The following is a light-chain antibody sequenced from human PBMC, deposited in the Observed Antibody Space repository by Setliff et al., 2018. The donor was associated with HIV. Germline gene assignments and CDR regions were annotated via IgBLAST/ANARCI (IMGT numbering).Light chain of an antibody. J-gene: IGLJ1*01. CDR1: SSDIGGYNY. CDR3: SSYTSSSTYV. Sequence: QSALAQPASVSGSPGQSITLSCTGSSSDIGGYNYVSWYQQYPGKAPKLMIYDVTERPSGVSNRFSGSKSGNTASLTISGLQAEDEADYYCSSYTSSSTYVFGTGTKVTVL. V-gene: IGLV2-14*03. CDR2: DVT.